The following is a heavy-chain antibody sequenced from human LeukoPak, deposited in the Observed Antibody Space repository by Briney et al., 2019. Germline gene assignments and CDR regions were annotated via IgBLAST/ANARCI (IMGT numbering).Heavy chain of an antibody. V-gene: IGHV1-18*04. D-gene: IGHD3-22*01. Sequence: GASVKVSCKASGYTFTNYYVHWVRQAPGQGLEWMGWISAYNGNTNYAQKLQGRVTMTTDTSTSTAYMELRSLRSDDTAVYYRATSPTYYYDSSGYSAFDIWGQGTMVTVSS. CDR1: GYTFTNYY. CDR3: ATSPTYYYDSSGYSAFDI. J-gene: IGHJ3*02. CDR2: ISAYNGNT.